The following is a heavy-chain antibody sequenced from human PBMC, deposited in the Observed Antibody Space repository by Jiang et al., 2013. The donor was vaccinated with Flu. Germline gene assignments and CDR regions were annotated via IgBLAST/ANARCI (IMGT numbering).Heavy chain of an antibody. CDR1: GFTFSSYS. CDR3: ARKHSSGWTFDY. V-gene: IGHV3-21*01. J-gene: IGHJ4*02. D-gene: IGHD6-19*01. Sequence: VQLVESGGGLVKPGGSLRLSCAASGFTFSSYSMNWVRQAPGKGLEWVSSISSSSSYIYYADSVKGRFTISRDNAKNSLYLQMNSLRAEDTAVYYCARKHSSGWTFDYWGQGTLVTVSS. CDR2: ISSSSSYI.